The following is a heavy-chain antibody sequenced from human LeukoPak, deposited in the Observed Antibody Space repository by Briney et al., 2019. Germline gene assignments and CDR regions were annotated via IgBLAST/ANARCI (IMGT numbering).Heavy chain of an antibody. Sequence: GGSLRLSCAASGFTFSSYSMNWVRQAPGKGLEWISYIGISSGNTKYADSVKGRFTISADSAKNSLYLQMNSLRVEDTAVYYCARDYRYAFDNWGQGTLVTVSS. D-gene: IGHD5-12*01. CDR2: IGISSGNT. CDR3: ARDYRYAFDN. J-gene: IGHJ4*02. CDR1: GFTFSSYS. V-gene: IGHV3-48*04.